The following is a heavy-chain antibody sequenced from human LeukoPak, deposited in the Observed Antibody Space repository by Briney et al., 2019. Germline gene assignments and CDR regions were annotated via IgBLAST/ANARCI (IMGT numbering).Heavy chain of an antibody. D-gene: IGHD6-13*01. J-gene: IGHJ4*02. CDR1: GFDVGRNY. CDR2: IYSGGAT. Sequence: GGSLRLSCAASGFDVGRNYMTWVRQAPGKGLEWVSFIYSGGATYYADSVRGRFTISRDSSKNTLYLQMDSLRVEDTAVYYCARVPGYSWGQGTLVTVSS. CDR3: ARVPGYS. V-gene: IGHV3-53*01.